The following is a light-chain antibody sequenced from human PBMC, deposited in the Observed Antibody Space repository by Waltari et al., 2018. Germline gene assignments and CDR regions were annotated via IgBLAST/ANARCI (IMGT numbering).Light chain of an antibody. CDR1: QSVIGSY. J-gene: IGKJ1*01. Sequence: EIVLTQSPGTLSLSPGERATLSCRASQSVIGSYLAWYQQTPCQAPRLLIYGASSRATGIPDRFSGSGSGIDFTLTISRLEPEDFAVYYCQQYGSSPKAFGQGTKVEIK. CDR2: GAS. V-gene: IGKV3-20*01. CDR3: QQYGSSPKA.